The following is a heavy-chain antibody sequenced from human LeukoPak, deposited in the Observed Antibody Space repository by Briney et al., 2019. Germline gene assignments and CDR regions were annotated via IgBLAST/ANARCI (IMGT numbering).Heavy chain of an antibody. V-gene: IGHV3-15*01. D-gene: IGHD1-14*01. CDR3: KNRPGLNSPGDDY. Sequence: GGSLRLSCAASGFTFSNAWMSWVRQAPGKGLEWVGRIKSKTDGGTTDYAAPVKGRFTISRDNSKNTLYLQINSLRAEDTAMYYCKNRPGLNSPGDDYWGQGTLVTVSS. CDR1: GFTFSNAW. CDR2: IKSKTDGGTT. J-gene: IGHJ4*02.